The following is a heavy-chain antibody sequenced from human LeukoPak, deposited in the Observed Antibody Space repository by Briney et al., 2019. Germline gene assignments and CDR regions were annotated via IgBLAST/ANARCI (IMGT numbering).Heavy chain of an antibody. CDR2: ISHSGST. Sequence: SETLSLTCAVYGGSFSGYYWSWIRQPPGKGLEWIGEISHSGSTNYNPSLKSRVTISVDTSKNQFSLKLSSVTAADTAVYYCARLEAAAGNYWGQGTLVTVSS. D-gene: IGHD6-13*01. J-gene: IGHJ4*02. V-gene: IGHV4-34*01. CDR1: GGSFSGYY. CDR3: ARLEAAAGNY.